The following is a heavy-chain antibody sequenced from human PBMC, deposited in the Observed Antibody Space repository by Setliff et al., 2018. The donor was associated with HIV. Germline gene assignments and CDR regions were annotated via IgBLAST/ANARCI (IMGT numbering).Heavy chain of an antibody. CDR2: ISAYNGNT. J-gene: IGHJ3*02. CDR1: GYTFINFG. Sequence: ASVKVSCKASGYTFINFGITWVRQAPGQGLEWMGWISAYNGNTNYAQRFQGRVTITTVQSTSTAYLELSSLRSDDTAVYYCASHPAWESGIWGQGTMVTVSS. CDR3: ASHPAWESGI. V-gene: IGHV1-18*04. D-gene: IGHD1-26*01.